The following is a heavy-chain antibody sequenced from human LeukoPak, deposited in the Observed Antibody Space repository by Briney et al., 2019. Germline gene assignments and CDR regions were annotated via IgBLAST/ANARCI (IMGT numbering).Heavy chain of an antibody. Sequence: SETLSLTCAVSGGPLSGYYWSWIRQPAGKGLEWIGRIYTSGSTNYNSSLKSRVTMSVDTSKNQVSLKLSSVTAADTAVYYCATGDGYNSFDYWGQGTLVTVSS. D-gene: IGHD5-24*01. J-gene: IGHJ4*02. CDR3: ATGDGYNSFDY. V-gene: IGHV4-4*07. CDR2: IYTSGST. CDR1: GGPLSGYY.